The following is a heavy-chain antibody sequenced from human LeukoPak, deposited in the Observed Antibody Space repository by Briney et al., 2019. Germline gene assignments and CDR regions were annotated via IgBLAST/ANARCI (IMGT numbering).Heavy chain of an antibody. D-gene: IGHD3-22*01. CDR1: GFSLNTRGVG. J-gene: IGHJ4*02. V-gene: IGHV2-5*02. CDR3: AHRKNYYDSSVFDN. CDR2: IYWDDDR. Sequence: SGPTLVNPTQTLTLTCTFSGFSLNTRGVGVGWIRQPPGRALEWLALIYWDDDRRFSPSLKSRLTITKDTSKNQVVLTMTNMDPVDTATYFCAHRKNYYDSSVFDNWGQGTLVTVSS.